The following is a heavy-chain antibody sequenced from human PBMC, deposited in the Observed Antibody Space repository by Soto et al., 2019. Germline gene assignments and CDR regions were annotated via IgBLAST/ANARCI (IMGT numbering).Heavy chain of an antibody. J-gene: IGHJ5*02. D-gene: IGHD5-12*01. V-gene: IGHV4-39*01. CDR1: GGSISSSSYY. Sequence: QLQLQESGPGLVKPSETLSLTCTVSGGSISSSSYYWGWIRQPPGKGLEWIGSIYYSGSTYYNPSLKSRVTISVDTSKNQFSLKLSSVTAADTAVYYCARQSLEMATINPWGQGTLVTVSS. CDR2: IYYSGST. CDR3: ARQSLEMATINP.